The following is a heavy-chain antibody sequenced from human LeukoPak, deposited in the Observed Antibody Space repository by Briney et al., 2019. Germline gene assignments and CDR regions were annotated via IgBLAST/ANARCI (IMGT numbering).Heavy chain of an antibody. V-gene: IGHV4-34*01. J-gene: IGHJ4*02. CDR1: GGSFSGYY. CDR3: ARVGYYYDSSGYYYGDY. CDR2: INHSGRT. Sequence: SETLSLTCAVYGGSFSGYYWSWIRQPPGKGLKWIGEINHSGRTNYNPSLKSRVTISVDTSKNQFSLKLSSVTAADTAVYYCARVGYYYDSSGYYYGDYWGQGTLVTVSS. D-gene: IGHD3-22*01.